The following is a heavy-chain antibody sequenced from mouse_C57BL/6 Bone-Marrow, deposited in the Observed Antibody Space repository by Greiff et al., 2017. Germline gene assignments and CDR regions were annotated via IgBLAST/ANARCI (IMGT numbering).Heavy chain of an antibody. Sequence: EVQLVESGGGLVKPGGSLKLSCAASGFTFSSYAMSWVRQTPEKRLEWVATISDGGSYTYYPDNVKGRVTISRENAKNNLYLQMSHLKSDDTAMYYCARGVALAFYYAMDYWGQGTSVTVSS. V-gene: IGHV5-4*01. CDR2: ISDGGSYT. CDR3: ARGVALAFYYAMDY. CDR1: GFTFSSYA. J-gene: IGHJ4*01. D-gene: IGHD1-1*02.